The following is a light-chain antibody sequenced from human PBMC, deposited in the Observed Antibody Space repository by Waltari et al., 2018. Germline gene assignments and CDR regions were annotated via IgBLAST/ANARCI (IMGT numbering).Light chain of an antibody. Sequence: EIVMTQTPLPLSVTPGEPASISCRPSQSLLSSDDGYTYLDWILQKPGQSPQLLIYTHAYRASRVPDRFSGTGSGSNFSLEISRVEAEDVGIYYCMQRLEFPYTFGQGTRLDMK. CDR1: QSLLSSDDGYTY. CDR2: THA. CDR3: MQRLEFPYT. V-gene: IGKV2-40*01. J-gene: IGKJ2*01.